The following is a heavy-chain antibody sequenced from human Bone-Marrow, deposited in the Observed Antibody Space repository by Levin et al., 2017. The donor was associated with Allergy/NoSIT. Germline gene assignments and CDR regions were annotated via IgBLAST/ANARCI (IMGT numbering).Heavy chain of an antibody. CDR1: GFSFSNYA. D-gene: IGHD6-19*01. CDR2: INGGGST. J-gene: IGHJ4*02. CDR3: AKRAVLQANFDS. V-gene: IGHV3-23*01. Sequence: GGSLRLSCAASGFSFSNYAMSWVRQAPGKALEWVSTINGGGSTFYADSVQGRFTISRDNSKNTVYLQMNSLRAEDTAMYYCAKRAVLQANFDSWGQGTLVTVSS.